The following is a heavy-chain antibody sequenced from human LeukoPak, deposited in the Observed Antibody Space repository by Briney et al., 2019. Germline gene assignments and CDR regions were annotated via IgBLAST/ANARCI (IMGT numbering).Heavy chain of an antibody. CDR2: IWYDGSNK. Sequence: GGSLRLSCAASGFTFGSYGMHWVRQAPGKGLEWVAVIWYDGSNKYYADSVKGRFTISRDNSKNTLYLQMNSLRAEDTAVYYCARDPGIAAAAPDYWGQGTLVTVSS. J-gene: IGHJ4*02. CDR3: ARDPGIAAAAPDY. D-gene: IGHD6-13*01. CDR1: GFTFGSYG. V-gene: IGHV3-33*01.